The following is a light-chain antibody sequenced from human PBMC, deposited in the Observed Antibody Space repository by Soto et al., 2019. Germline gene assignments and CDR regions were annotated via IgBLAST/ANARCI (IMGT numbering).Light chain of an antibody. CDR2: TAS. V-gene: IGKV1-39*01. CDR1: QNIKKY. Sequence: DIQMTQSPSSLSGSVGDRVTITCRASQNIKKYLNWYQQKPGKAPKLLIYTASSLQVGLPSRFSGSGSGTDFTLTISSLQPEDSATYYCQQSFGTPLTFGGGTKVDIK. J-gene: IGKJ4*01. CDR3: QQSFGTPLT.